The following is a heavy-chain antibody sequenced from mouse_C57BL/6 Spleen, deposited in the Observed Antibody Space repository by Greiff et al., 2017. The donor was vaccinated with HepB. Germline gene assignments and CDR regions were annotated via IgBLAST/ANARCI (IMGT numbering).Heavy chain of an antibody. V-gene: IGHV5-17*01. CDR3: ARQGGYDGRGYFDV. J-gene: IGHJ1*03. CDR2: ISSGSSTI. D-gene: IGHD2-2*01. CDR1: GFTFSDYG. Sequence: EVQLVESGGGLVKPGGSLKLSCAASGFTFSDYGMHWVRQAPEKGLEWVAYISSGSSTIYYADTVKGRFTISRDNAKNTLFLQMTSLRSEDTAMYDCARQGGYDGRGYFDVWGTGTTVTVSS.